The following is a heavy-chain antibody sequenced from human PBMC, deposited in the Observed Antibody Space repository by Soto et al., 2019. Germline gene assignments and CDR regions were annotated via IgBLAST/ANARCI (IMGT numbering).Heavy chain of an antibody. J-gene: IGHJ4*02. D-gene: IGHD3-10*01. CDR1: GFSLSTTGAG. V-gene: IGHV2-5*02. Sequence: SGPTLVNPTQTLTLTCTFSGFSLSTTGAGVGWIRQPPGKALEWLALIYWDDDKRYSPSLKSRLTITKDTSKNQVVLTMTNMDPVDTVTYYGAHRHGSGSSFPYWGKGSLVTVSS. CDR2: IYWDDDK. CDR3: AHRHGSGSSFPY.